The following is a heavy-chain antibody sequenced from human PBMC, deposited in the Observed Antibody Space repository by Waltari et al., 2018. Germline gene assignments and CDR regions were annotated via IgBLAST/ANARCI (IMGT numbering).Heavy chain of an antibody. V-gene: IGHV4-39*07. CDR3: ARGVWFGPYYYYMDV. CDR2: IYYSGST. CDR1: GGSISSSSYY. D-gene: IGHD3-10*01. J-gene: IGHJ6*03. Sequence: QLQLQESGPGLVKPSETLSLTCTVSGGSISSSSYYWGWIRQPPGKGLEWIGSIYYSGSTYYNPSLKSRVTISVDTSKNQFSLKLSSVTAADTAVYYCARGVWFGPYYYYMDVWGKGTTVTISS.